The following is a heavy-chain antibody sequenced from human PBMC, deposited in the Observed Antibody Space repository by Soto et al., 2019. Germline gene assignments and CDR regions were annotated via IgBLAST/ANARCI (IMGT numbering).Heavy chain of an antibody. V-gene: IGHV4-4*02. CDR3: ARIAVAGTRFDY. Sequence: QVQLQESGPGLVKPSGTLSLTCAVSGGSISSSNWWSWVRQPPGKGLGWIGEIYHSGSTNYNPSLKSRVTISLKLSSVTAADTAVYYCARIAVAGTRFDYRGQGTLVTVSS. D-gene: IGHD6-19*01. CDR2: IYHSGST. CDR1: GGSISSSNW. J-gene: IGHJ4*02.